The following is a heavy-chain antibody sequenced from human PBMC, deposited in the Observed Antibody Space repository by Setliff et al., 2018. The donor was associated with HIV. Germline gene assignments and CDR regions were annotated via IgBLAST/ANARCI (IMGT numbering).Heavy chain of an antibody. CDR1: GGSISSGGFY. J-gene: IGHJ4*02. D-gene: IGHD1-1*01. Sequence: TSETLSLTCTVSGGSISSGGFYWSWIRQRPGKGLEWIGYMYYTGSTYYNPSLKSRATISVDTSKNQFSLTLSSVTAADTAVYYCARRGWNGYKSFEDWGQGTQVTVSS. CDR3: ARRGWNGYKSFED. V-gene: IGHV4-31*03. CDR2: MYYTGST.